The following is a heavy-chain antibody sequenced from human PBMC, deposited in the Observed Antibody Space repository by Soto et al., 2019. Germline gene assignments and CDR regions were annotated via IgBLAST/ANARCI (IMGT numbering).Heavy chain of an antibody. Sequence: EVQLVESGGGLVQPGGSLSLSCAASGFTFSSYWMHWVRQVPGKGLVWVSRINSDGSSTTYADSVRGRFTISRDNAKNTLYLQMHSLRAEDTAVYYCARDIVVVVATSDYGMDVWGQGTTVTVSS. CDR2: INSDGSST. CDR3: ARDIVVVVATSDYGMDV. V-gene: IGHV3-74*01. CDR1: GFTFSSYW. J-gene: IGHJ6*02. D-gene: IGHD2-15*01.